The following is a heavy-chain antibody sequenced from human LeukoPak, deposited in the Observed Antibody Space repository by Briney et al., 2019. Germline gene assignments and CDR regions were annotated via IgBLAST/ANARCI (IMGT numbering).Heavy chain of an antibody. D-gene: IGHD3-10*01. CDR2: INWNGDRT. Sequence: RPGGSLRLSCAASGFTFHDHDMSWVRQSPGKGLEWVSGINWNGDRTGYADSVKGRFTISRDNAKKSLYLQMNSLRAEDTALYYCARRDYYGSGSPDFWGQGTLVTVSS. V-gene: IGHV3-20*04. CDR1: GFTFHDHD. CDR3: ARRDYYGSGSPDF. J-gene: IGHJ4*02.